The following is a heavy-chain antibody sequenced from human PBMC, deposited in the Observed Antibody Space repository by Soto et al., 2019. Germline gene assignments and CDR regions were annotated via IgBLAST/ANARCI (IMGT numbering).Heavy chain of an antibody. CDR2: ISGSGGST. J-gene: IGHJ4*02. V-gene: IGHV3-23*01. D-gene: IGHD3-10*01. CDR1: GFTFSSYA. Sequence: EVQLLESGGGLVQPGGSLRLSCAASGFTFSSYAMNWVRQAPGKGLEWGSAISGSGGSTYYADSVKGRFTISRDNSKNTLYLQMNSLRAEDTAVYYCAKGAVVRGVYDLDYWGQGTLVTVSS. CDR3: AKGAVVRGVYDLDY.